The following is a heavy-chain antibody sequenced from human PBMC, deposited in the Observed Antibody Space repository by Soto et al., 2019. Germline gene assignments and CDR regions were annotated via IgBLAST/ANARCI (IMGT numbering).Heavy chain of an antibody. D-gene: IGHD6-19*01. V-gene: IGHV4-34*01. CDR3: ARWQWLVRYYGMDV. CDR2: INHSGST. J-gene: IGHJ6*02. CDR1: GGSFSGYY. Sequence: PSETLSLTCAVYGGSFSGYYWSWIRQPPGKGLEWIGEINHSGSTNYNPSLKSRVTISVDTSKNQFSLKLSSVTAADTAVYYCARWQWLVRYYGMDVWGQGTTVTVSS.